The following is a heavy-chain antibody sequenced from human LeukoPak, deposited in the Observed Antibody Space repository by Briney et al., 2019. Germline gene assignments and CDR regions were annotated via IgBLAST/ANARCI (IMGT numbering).Heavy chain of an antibody. J-gene: IGHJ3*02. V-gene: IGHV3-30*04. D-gene: IGHD4-11*01. Sequence: PGGSLRLSCAASGFNFNTFSLHWVRQAPGKGLEWVALISYDGSNKNYASSVKGRFTISRDNSRNTLYLQMNSLRAEDTAAYYCARGIAQTTLNAFDIWGQGTEVIVSS. CDR3: ARGIAQTTLNAFDI. CDR1: GFNFNTFS. CDR2: ISYDGSNK.